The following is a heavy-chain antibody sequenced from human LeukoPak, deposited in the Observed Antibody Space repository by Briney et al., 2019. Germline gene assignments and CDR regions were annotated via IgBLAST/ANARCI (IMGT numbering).Heavy chain of an antibody. CDR1: GYTFTGYY. CDR2: INPSGGST. CDR3: ASSVVAAPQPDY. Sequence: ASVKVSCKASGYTFTGYYMHWVRQAPGQGLEWMGIINPSGGSTSYAQKFQGRVTMTRDTSTSTVYMELSSLRSEDTAVYYCASSVVAAPQPDYWGQGTLVTVSS. V-gene: IGHV1-46*01. J-gene: IGHJ4*02. D-gene: IGHD6-6*01.